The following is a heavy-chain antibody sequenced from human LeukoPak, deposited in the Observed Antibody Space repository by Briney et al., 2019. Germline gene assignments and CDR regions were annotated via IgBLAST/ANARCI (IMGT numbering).Heavy chain of an antibody. CDR1: GFTFSSYA. Sequence: QPGGSLRLSCAASGFTFSSYAMHWVRQAPGKGLEWVAVISYDGSNKYYADSVKGRFTISRDNSKNTLYLQMNSLRAEDTAVYYCARDGGIVVVPAYLDYWGQGTLVTVSS. J-gene: IGHJ4*02. CDR2: ISYDGSNK. V-gene: IGHV3-30-3*01. D-gene: IGHD2-2*01. CDR3: ARDGGIVVVPAYLDY.